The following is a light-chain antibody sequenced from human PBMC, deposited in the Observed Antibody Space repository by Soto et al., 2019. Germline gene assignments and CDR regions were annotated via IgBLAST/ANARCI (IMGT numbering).Light chain of an antibody. V-gene: IGKV1-39*01. J-gene: IGKJ4*01. CDR3: QQSYNNPLT. Sequence: DIQMTQSPSSLSASVGDRVTITCQASQDISNYLNWYQQKPGKAPKLLIYDASNLQSGVPSRFSGSGSGTDFTLTISSLQPEDFATYYCQQSYNNPLTFGGGTKVDIK. CDR1: QDISNY. CDR2: DAS.